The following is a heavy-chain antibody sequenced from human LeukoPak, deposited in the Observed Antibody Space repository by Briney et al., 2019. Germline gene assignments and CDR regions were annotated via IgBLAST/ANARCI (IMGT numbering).Heavy chain of an antibody. J-gene: IGHJ4*02. Sequence: ASVKVSCKPSGYTFTGYYMHSVRHAPGQGLEWMGWINPKSGGTNYAQKFQGRVTMTRDTSISTAYMELSRLRSDDTAVYYCARDYEGYMVVVPAADYWGQGTLVTVSS. D-gene: IGHD2-2*01. V-gene: IGHV1-2*02. CDR3: ARDYEGYMVVVPAADY. CDR1: GYTFTGYY. CDR2: INPKSGGT.